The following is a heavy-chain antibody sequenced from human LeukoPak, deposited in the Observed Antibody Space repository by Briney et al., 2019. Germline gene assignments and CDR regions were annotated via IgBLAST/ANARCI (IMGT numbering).Heavy chain of an antibody. V-gene: IGHV4-59*12. CDR2: IYYSGST. Sequence: PSETLSLTCTVSGGSISSYYWSWIRQPPGKGLEWIGYIYYSGSTNYNPSLKSRVTISADTSKNQFSLKLSSVTAADTAVYYCARLVGTQWLVRFNWFDPWGQGTLVTVSS. D-gene: IGHD6-19*01. CDR1: GGSISSYY. J-gene: IGHJ5*02. CDR3: ARLVGTQWLVRFNWFDP.